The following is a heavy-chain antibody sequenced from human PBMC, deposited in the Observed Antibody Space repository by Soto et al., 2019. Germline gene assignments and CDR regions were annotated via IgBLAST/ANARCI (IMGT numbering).Heavy chain of an antibody. J-gene: IGHJ5*02. CDR3: ARGVRYFDWLLNWFDP. CDR1: GYTLDSYY. CDR2: MNPNSGNT. D-gene: IGHD3-9*01. Sequence: VSVNGSCKASGYTLDSYYIKWVRQATGQGLEWMGWMNPNSGNTGYAQKFQGRVTMTRNTSISTAYMELSSLRSEDTAVYYCARGVRYFDWLLNWFDPWGQGTLVTVSS. V-gene: IGHV1-8*01.